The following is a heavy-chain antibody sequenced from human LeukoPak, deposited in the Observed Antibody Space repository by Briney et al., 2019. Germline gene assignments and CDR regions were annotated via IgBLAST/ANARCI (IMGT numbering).Heavy chain of an antibody. CDR1: GFTFSSYS. Sequence: GGSLRLSCAASGFTFSSYSMNWVRQAPGKGLEWVSYISSSSSTIYYADSVKGRFTISRDNAKNSLYLQMNSLRVEDTGVYYCARDRGGYMDVWGKGTTVTVSS. J-gene: IGHJ6*04. D-gene: IGHD3-10*01. V-gene: IGHV3-48*04. CDR2: ISSSSSTI. CDR3: ARDRGGYMDV.